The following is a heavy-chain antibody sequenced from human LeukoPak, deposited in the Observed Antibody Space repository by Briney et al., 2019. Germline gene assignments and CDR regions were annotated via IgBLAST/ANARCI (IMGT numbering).Heavy chain of an antibody. CDR3: ARQYYYYSIDS. CDR1: GGSISSDY. CDR2: IHYSEGT. D-gene: IGHD3-22*01. V-gene: IGHV4-59*08. Sequence: SETLSLTCTVSGGSISSDYWSWIRQPPGKGVEWIGYIHYSEGTRYNPSLKSRVTISVDTTKNQFSLKLSSVTAADTAVYYCARQYYYYSIDSWGQGTLVTVSS. J-gene: IGHJ4*02.